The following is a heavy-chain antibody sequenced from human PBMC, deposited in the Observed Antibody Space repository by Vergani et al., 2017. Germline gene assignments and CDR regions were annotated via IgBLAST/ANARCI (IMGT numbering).Heavy chain of an antibody. Sequence: QVQLQQWGAGLLKPSETLSLTCAVYGGSFSGYYWSWIRQPPGKGLEWIGEINHSGSTNYNPSLKSRVTISVDTSKNQFSLKRSSVTAADTAVYYCARGLYGSGHPGDYYYGMDVWGQGTTVTVSS. D-gene: IGHD3-10*01. J-gene: IGHJ6*02. CDR3: ARGLYGSGHPGDYYYGMDV. CDR1: GGSFSGYY. CDR2: INHSGST. V-gene: IGHV4-34*01.